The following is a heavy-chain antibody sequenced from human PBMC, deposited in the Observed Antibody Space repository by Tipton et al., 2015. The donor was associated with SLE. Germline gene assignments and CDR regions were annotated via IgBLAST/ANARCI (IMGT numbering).Heavy chain of an antibody. CDR2: IYTSGST. D-gene: IGHD1-14*01. V-gene: IGHV4-61*09. J-gene: IGHJ5*02. CDR3: ASRSDHGDWFDP. CDR1: GGSISSGDYY. Sequence: TLSLTCTVSGGSISSGDYYWSWIRQPAGKGLEWIGYIYTSGSTNYNPSLKSRVTISVDTSKNQFSLKLTSVTAADTAVYYCASRSDHGDWFDPWGQGTLVTVSS.